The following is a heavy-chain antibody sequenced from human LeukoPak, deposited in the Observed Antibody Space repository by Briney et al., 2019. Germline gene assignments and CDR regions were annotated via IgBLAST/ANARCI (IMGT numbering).Heavy chain of an antibody. CDR1: GGSINSYY. CDR2: IYYSGST. J-gene: IGHJ4*02. Sequence: SETLSLTCTVSGGSINSYYWSWIRQPPGKGLEWIGYIYYSGSTNYNPSLKSRVTISVDTSKNQFSLKLSSVTAADTAVYYCARTSGSYYLFDYWGQGTLVTVSS. CDR3: ARTSGSYYLFDY. D-gene: IGHD1-26*01. V-gene: IGHV4-59*01.